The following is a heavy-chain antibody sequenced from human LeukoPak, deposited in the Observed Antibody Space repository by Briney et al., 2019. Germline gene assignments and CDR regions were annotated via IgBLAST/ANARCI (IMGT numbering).Heavy chain of an antibody. Sequence: GESLKISCKGSGYSFTSYWIGWVRQMPGKGLEWMGIIYPGDSDTRYSPSLQGQVTISADKSISTAYLQWSSLKASDTAMYYCARHSSPELLRGYFDYWGQGTLVTVSS. CDR2: IYPGDSDT. V-gene: IGHV5-51*01. D-gene: IGHD1-26*01. J-gene: IGHJ4*02. CDR3: ARHSSPELLRGYFDY. CDR1: GYSFTSYW.